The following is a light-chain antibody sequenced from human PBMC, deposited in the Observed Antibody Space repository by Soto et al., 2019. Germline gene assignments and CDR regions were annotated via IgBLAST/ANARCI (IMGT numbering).Light chain of an antibody. CDR2: KAS. CDR1: ESISNW. CDR3: QHYNSYSEA. Sequence: DIQMTQSPSTLSASVGDRFIITCRASESISNWLAWYQQKPGKAPNLLIYKASTLKSGVPSRFSGSGSGTEFTLTISSLQPDDFATYYCQHYNSYSEAFGQGTKVDI. J-gene: IGKJ1*01. V-gene: IGKV1-5*03.